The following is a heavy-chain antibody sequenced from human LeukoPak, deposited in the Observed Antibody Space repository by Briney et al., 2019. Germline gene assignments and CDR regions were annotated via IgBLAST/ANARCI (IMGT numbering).Heavy chain of an antibody. V-gene: IGHV3-48*03. Sequence: GGSLRLSCAASGFTFSSYEMNWVRQAPGKGREWVSYISSSGSTIYYADSVKGRFTISRDNAKNSLYLQMNSLRAEDTAVYYCAREGIAVAGNWFDPWGQGTLVTVSS. CDR2: ISSSGSTI. CDR1: GFTFSSYE. D-gene: IGHD6-19*01. J-gene: IGHJ5*02. CDR3: AREGIAVAGNWFDP.